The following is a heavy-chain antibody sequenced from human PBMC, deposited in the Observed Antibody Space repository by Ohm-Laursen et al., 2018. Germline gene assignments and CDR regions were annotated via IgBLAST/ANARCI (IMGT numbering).Heavy chain of an antibody. V-gene: IGHV3-23*01. Sequence: SLRLSCAASGFTFSSFSMNWVRQAPGKGLEWVSGIGGRGGRTYFADSVKGRFTISMDDSKDTLYLEMSSLRAEDTAVYYCARDSSGSGGDSDYWGQGTLVTVSS. CDR2: IGGRGGRT. J-gene: IGHJ4*02. CDR3: ARDSSGSGGDSDY. D-gene: IGHD3-10*01. CDR1: GFTFSSFS.